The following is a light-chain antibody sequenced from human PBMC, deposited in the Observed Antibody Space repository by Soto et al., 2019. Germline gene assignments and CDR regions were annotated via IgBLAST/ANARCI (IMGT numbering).Light chain of an antibody. CDR1: QTLSTMF. V-gene: IGKV3-20*01. Sequence: PGERATLSCRSSQTLSTMFLAWYQQKPGQAPGLLIYGTSTRAAGIPDRFSGSGSGTDFTLTISRLEPEDIAVYYCQHYGSAPYTFGQGTKLEIK. CDR3: QHYGSAPYT. J-gene: IGKJ2*01. CDR2: GTS.